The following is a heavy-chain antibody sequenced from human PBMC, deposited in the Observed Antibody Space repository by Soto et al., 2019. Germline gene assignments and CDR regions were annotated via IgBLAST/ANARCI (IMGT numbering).Heavy chain of an antibody. CDR3: ASWHEREHAYDV. CDR1: GLTVSGKKY. Sequence: DVQLVESGGGLIQPGESLRLSCAAFGLTVSGKKYVAWVHQAPGKGLEWISALYDVDGTYYADSVKGRFTTSTDSSKTTVYLQMNGLRPDDTAVYYCASWHEREHAYDVWGRGTTLTVSS. D-gene: IGHD1-1*01. CDR2: LYDVDGT. V-gene: IGHV3-53*01. J-gene: IGHJ3*01.